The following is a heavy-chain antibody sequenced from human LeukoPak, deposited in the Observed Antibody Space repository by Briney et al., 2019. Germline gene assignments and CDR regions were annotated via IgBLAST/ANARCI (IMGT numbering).Heavy chain of an antibody. CDR2: IGSSGTTR. CDR1: GFPFSVIE. J-gene: IGHJ4*02. V-gene: IGHV3-48*03. D-gene: IGHD6-19*01. Sequence: GGSLRLSCAVSGFPFSVIEMNWVRQAPGKGLEWVSNIGSSGTTRYYADSVKGRFSISRDNAKNSLYLQMNSLRVEDTGVYYCALLAVASDFDYWGQGALVTVSS. CDR3: ALLAVASDFDY.